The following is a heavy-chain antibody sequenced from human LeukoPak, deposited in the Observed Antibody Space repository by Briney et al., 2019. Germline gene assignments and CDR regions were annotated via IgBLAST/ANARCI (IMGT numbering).Heavy chain of an antibody. Sequence: ASVKVSCKASGYTFTSYYMHWVRQAPGQGLEWMGIINPSGGSTSYAQKFQGRVTMTRDTSTSTAYMELSSLRSEDTAVYYCAREGCSGGSCYTAWFDPWGQGTLVTVSS. CDR1: GYTFTSYY. V-gene: IGHV1-46*01. CDR3: AREGCSGGSCYTAWFDP. CDR2: INPSGGST. D-gene: IGHD2-15*01. J-gene: IGHJ5*02.